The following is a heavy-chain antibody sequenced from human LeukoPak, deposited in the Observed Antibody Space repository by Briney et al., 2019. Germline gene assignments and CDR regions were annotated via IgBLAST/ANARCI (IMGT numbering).Heavy chain of an antibody. D-gene: IGHD6-19*01. CDR1: GFTFSSYG. V-gene: IGHV3-30*18. Sequence: PGGSLRLSCAASGFTFSSYGMHWVRQAPGKGLEWVAVISYDGSNKYYADSVEGRFTISRDNSKNTLYLQMNSLRAEDTAVYYCAKDFAVAGTPAWGQGTLVTVSS. CDR2: ISYDGSNK. CDR3: AKDFAVAGTPA. J-gene: IGHJ5*02.